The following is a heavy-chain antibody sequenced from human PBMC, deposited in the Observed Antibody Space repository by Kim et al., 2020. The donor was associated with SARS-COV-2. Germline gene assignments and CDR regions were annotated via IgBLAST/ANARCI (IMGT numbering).Heavy chain of an antibody. D-gene: IGHD3-22*01. CDR1: GGSISSSSYY. CDR2: FYYSGST. J-gene: IGHJ4*02. Sequence: SETLSLTCTVSGGSISSSSYYWGWIRQPPGKGLEGIGSFYYSGSTYYNPSLKSRVTIAVDTSKNQFSLKLSSVTAADTAVYYCARRTYYYDSSGYFPPSFDDWGQGTLVTVSS. CDR3: ARRTYYYDSSGYFPPSFDD. V-gene: IGHV4-39*01.